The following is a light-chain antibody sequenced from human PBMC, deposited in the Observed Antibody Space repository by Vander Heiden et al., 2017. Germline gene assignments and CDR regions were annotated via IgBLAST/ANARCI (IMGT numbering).Light chain of an antibody. V-gene: IGLV2-14*01. Sequence: QSALTQPASMSGSPGQSITISCTGSSSDVGGYNYLSWYQQHPGKAPKLIIYDVTKRPSGVSNRFSASKSGNTASLTISGLQAEDEADYYCSSYTTSSTPVFGGGTKLTVL. CDR2: DVT. J-gene: IGLJ2*01. CDR3: SSYTTSSTPV. CDR1: SSDVGGYNY.